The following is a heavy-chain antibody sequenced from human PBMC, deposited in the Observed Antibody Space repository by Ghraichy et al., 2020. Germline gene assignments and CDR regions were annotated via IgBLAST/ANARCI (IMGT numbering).Heavy chain of an antibody. Sequence: GESLNISCKGSGYSFTSYCISWVRQMPGKGLEWMGRIDPSDSYTNYSPSFQGHVTISADKSISTAYLQWSSLKASDTAMYYCARVYYDFWSGYYTADYWGQGTLVTVPS. D-gene: IGHD3-3*01. CDR1: GYSFTSYC. CDR2: IDPSDSYT. CDR3: ARVYYDFWSGYYTADY. V-gene: IGHV5-10-1*01. J-gene: IGHJ4*02.